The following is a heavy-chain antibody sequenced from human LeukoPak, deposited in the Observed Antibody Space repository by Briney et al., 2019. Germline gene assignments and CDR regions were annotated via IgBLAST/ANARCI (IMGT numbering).Heavy chain of an antibody. Sequence: GGSLRLSCAASGFTFSSYGMHWVRQAPGKGLEWVAFIRYDGSNKYYADSVKGRFTISRDNSKNTLYLQMNSLRAEDTAVYYCAKDLFSYSSSSPVDYWGQGTLVTVSS. CDR3: AKDLFSYSSSSPVDY. CDR2: IRYDGSNK. CDR1: GFTFSSYG. J-gene: IGHJ4*02. D-gene: IGHD6-6*01. V-gene: IGHV3-30*02.